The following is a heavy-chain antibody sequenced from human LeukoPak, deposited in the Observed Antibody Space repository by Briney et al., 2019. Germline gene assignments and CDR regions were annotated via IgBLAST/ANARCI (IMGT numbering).Heavy chain of an antibody. CDR2: INNDGSGT. J-gene: IGHJ3*02. D-gene: IGHD3-16*01. CDR1: GFTFSSSW. CDR3: ARGGAYHAFDI. V-gene: IGHV3-74*01. Sequence: GGSLRLSCAASGFTFSSSWIYRVRQAPGKGLVYVSRINNDGSGTTYADSVKGRFTISRDNAKNTLYLQMDSLRVEDTAVYYCARGGAYHAFDIWGQGTMVTVSS.